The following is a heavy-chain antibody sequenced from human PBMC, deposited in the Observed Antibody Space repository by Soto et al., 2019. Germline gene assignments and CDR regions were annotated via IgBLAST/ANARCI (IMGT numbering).Heavy chain of an antibody. V-gene: IGHV4-39*01. J-gene: IGHJ4*02. CDR2: IYYSGST. D-gene: IGHD5-18*01. CDR3: ARQSTRGYSYGYIGY. CDR1: GGSISSSSYY. Sequence: SETLSLTCTVSGGSISSSSYYWGWIRQPPGKGLEWIGSIYYSGSTYYNPSLKSRVTISVDTSKNQFSLKLSSVTAADTAVYYCARQSTRGYSYGYIGYWGQGTLVTVSS.